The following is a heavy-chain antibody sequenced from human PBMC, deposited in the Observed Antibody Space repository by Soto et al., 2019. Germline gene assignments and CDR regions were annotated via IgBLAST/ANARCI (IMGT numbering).Heavy chain of an antibody. Sequence: SQTLSLTCAISGDSVSSNSAAWNWIRQSPSRGLEWLGRTYYRSKWYNDYAVSVKSRITINPDTSKNQFSLQLNSVTPEDTAMYYCARYALTPLGREDWFDPWGQGTLVTVSS. CDR2: TYYRSKWYN. CDR3: ARYALTPLGREDWFDP. CDR1: GDSVSSNSAA. V-gene: IGHV6-1*01. D-gene: IGHD2-8*01. J-gene: IGHJ5*02.